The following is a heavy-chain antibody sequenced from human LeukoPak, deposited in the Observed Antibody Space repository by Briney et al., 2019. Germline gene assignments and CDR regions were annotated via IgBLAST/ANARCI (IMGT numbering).Heavy chain of an antibody. Sequence: GGSLRLSCAASGFTFSNFGMHWVRRAPGMGLEWVAVMWYDGTQKYYADSVKGRFTISGDSSKKTLYLQMDSLRPEDTAVYYCARSVDTADYDYWGQGTLVTVSS. CDR3: ARSVDTADYDY. CDR2: MWYDGTQK. D-gene: IGHD5-18*01. V-gene: IGHV3-33*01. CDR1: GFTFSNFG. J-gene: IGHJ4*02.